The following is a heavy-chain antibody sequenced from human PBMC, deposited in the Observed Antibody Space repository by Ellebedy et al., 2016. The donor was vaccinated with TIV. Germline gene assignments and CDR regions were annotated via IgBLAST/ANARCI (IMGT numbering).Heavy chain of an antibody. CDR3: ARLSDRGEH. D-gene: IGHD1-14*01. Sequence: ASVKVSCKASGYTFTGYFLQWVRQAPGQGLEWMGIINPSGGSTRYTQKFQGRVTLTRDKSTSTVYMELTSLKSEDTAVYYCARLSDRGEHWGQGTLVTVSS. J-gene: IGHJ1*01. CDR2: INPSGGST. V-gene: IGHV1-46*01. CDR1: GYTFTGYF.